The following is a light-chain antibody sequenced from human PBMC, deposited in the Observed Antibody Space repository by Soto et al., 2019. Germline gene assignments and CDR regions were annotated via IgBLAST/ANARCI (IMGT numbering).Light chain of an antibody. CDR3: GTWDSSLSVVV. CDR2: DNN. V-gene: IGLV1-51*01. J-gene: IGLJ2*01. CDR1: SSNIGNNY. Sequence: QSVLTQPPSVSAAPGQTVTISCSGSSSNIGNNYVSWYQQLPGTAPKLLIYDNNKQPSGIPDRFSGSKSGTSATLGITGLQTGDEADYYCGTWDSSLSVVVFGGGTQLTVL.